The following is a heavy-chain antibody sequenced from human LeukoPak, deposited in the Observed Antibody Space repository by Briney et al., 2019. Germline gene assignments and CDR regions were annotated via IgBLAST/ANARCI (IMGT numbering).Heavy chain of an antibody. CDR3: ARSLIAAGNWFDP. CDR2: IYYSGST. D-gene: IGHD2-15*01. CDR1: GGSISSGDYY. Sequence: PSETLSLTCTVSGGSISSGDYYWSWIRQPPGKGLEWIGYIYYSGSTYYNPSLKSRVTISVDTSKNQFSLKLSSVTAEDTAVYYCARSLIAAGNWFDPWGQGTLVTVSS. J-gene: IGHJ5*02. V-gene: IGHV4-30-4*01.